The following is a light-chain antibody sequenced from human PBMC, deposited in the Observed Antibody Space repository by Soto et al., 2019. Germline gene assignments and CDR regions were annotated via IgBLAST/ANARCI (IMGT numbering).Light chain of an antibody. Sequence: DIVLTQSPGTLSLSPGERATLSCRASQSFSSGYLAWYQQKPGQAPRLLIYGASTRATDIPDRFSGSESGTEFTLTISRLEPEDFGVYYCHQYGSSPPYTFGQGTKLEI. CDR1: QSFSSGY. CDR3: HQYGSSPPYT. J-gene: IGKJ2*01. V-gene: IGKV3-20*01. CDR2: GAS.